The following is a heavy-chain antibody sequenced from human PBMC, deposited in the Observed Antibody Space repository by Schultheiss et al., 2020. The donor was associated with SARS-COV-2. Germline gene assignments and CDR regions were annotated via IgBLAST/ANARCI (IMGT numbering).Heavy chain of an antibody. CDR1: GFTFSTHG. V-gene: IGHV3-30*02. J-gene: IGHJ6*02. CDR3: TVSMDV. CDR2: IWNDGRNK. Sequence: GGSLRLSCATSGFTFSTHGMHWVRQAPGKGLEWVAVIWNDGRNKYYGDSVKGRFTISRDNSKNTLYLQMNSLRAEDTAVYYCTVSMDVWGQGTTVTVSS.